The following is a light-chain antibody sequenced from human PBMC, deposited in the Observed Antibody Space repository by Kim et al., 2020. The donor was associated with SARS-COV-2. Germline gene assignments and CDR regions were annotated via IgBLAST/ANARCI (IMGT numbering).Light chain of an antibody. V-gene: IGKV3-11*01. Sequence: EIVLTQSPATLSLSPGERATLSCRASQSVSTYLAWYQQKPGQAPRLLIYDASNRATGIPARFSGSGSGTDFTLTISSLEPEDFAVYYCQLRSHWVLTFAGETKV. CDR2: DAS. CDR3: QLRSHWVLT. CDR1: QSVSTY. J-gene: IGKJ4*01.